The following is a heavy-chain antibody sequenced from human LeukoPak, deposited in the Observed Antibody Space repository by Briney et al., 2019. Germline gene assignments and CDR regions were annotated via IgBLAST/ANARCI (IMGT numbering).Heavy chain of an antibody. J-gene: IGHJ3*02. CDR1: GFTFSSYR. D-gene: IGHD4-17*01. V-gene: IGHV3-21*01. Sequence: GGSLRLSCAASGFTFSSYRMNWVRQAPGKGLEWVSSISSSSSYIYCADSVKGRFTISRDNAKNSLYLQMNSLRAEDTAVYYCAREDDYGDRGDAFDIWGQGTMVTVSS. CDR2: ISSSSSYI. CDR3: AREDDYGDRGDAFDI.